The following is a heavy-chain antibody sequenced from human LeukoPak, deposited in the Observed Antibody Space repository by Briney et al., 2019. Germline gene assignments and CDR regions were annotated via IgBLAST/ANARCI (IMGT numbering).Heavy chain of an antibody. Sequence: SETLSLTCAVYGGSFSGYYWSWIRQPPGKGLEWIGEINHSGSTNYNPSLKSRVTISVDTSKNQFSLKLSSVTAADTAVYYCARGGRYSSGWYRGWDYWGQGTLVTVSS. CDR1: GGSFSGYY. D-gene: IGHD6-19*01. CDR2: INHSGST. CDR3: ARGGRYSSGWYRGWDY. V-gene: IGHV4-34*01. J-gene: IGHJ4*02.